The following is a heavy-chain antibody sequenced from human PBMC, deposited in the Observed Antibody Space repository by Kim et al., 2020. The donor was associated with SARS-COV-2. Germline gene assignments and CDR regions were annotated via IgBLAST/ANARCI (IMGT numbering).Heavy chain of an antibody. V-gene: IGHV3-15*01. J-gene: IGHJ4*02. D-gene: IGHD5-18*01. CDR1: GFIFSNVW. CDR2: IRGKASGGTA. CDR3: VTQADQATSRPY. Sequence: GGSLRLSCAASGFIFSNVWMNWVRQVPGKGLEWLGGIRGKASGGTAADAAPVQGRFITASDDSKASLYLQMNRLETEDTDVYYWVTQADQATSRPYWGQG.